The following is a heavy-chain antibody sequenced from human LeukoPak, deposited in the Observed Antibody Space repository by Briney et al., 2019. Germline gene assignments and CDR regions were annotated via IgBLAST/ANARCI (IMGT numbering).Heavy chain of an antibody. CDR1: GFTFDDYA. D-gene: IGHD2-2*01. V-gene: IGHV3-9*01. Sequence: GGSLRLSCAASGFTFDDYAMHWVRQAPGKGLEWVSGISWNSGSIGYADSVKGRFTISRDNAKNSLYLQMNSLRAEDTAVYYCARDQRQKDIVVVPAAYYYYYGMDVWGQGTTVTVSS. CDR3: ARDQRQKDIVVVPAAYYYYYGMDV. J-gene: IGHJ6*02. CDR2: ISWNSGSI.